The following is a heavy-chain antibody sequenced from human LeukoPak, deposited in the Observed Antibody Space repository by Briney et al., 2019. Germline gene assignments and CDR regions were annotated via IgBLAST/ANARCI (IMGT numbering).Heavy chain of an antibody. CDR2: IIPIFGTA. CDR3: ARGGHTAMATFFDS. CDR1: GGTCSSYG. J-gene: IGHJ4*02. D-gene: IGHD5-18*01. V-gene: IGHV1-69*05. Sequence: SVKVSCKASGGTCSSYGSSWVRQAPGQGLGWVGGIIPIFGTANYAQKFQGRVTITTAESTSTAYMELSSLRSEDTAVSYCARGGHTAMATFFDSWGQGTLVTVSS.